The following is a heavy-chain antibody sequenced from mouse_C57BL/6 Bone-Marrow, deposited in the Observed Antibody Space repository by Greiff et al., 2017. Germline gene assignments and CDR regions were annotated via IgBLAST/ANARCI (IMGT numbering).Heavy chain of an antibody. CDR3: ARRTTVVPMDY. D-gene: IGHD1-1*01. J-gene: IGHJ4*01. Sequence: EVQGVESGGDLVKPGGSLKLSCAASGFTFSSYGMSWVRQTPDKRLEWVATISSGGSYTYYPDSVKGRFTISRDNAKNTLYLQMSSLKSEDTAMYYCARRTTVVPMDYWGQGTSVTVSS. CDR2: ISSGGSYT. V-gene: IGHV5-6*01. CDR1: GFTFSSYG.